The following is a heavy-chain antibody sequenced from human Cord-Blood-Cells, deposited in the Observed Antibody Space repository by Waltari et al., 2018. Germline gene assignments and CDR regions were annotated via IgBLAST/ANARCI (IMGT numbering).Heavy chain of an antibody. Sequence: QVQLQQWGAGRLKPSETLSPTCAVYGGSFSGYYWSWIRQPPGKGLEWIGEINHSGSTNYNPSLKSRVTISVDTSKNQFSLKLSSVTAADTTVYYCARDIAVAGTGDWGQGTLVTVSS. J-gene: IGHJ4*02. CDR3: ARDIAVAGTGD. V-gene: IGHV4-34*01. D-gene: IGHD6-19*01. CDR1: GGSFSGYY. CDR2: INHSGST.